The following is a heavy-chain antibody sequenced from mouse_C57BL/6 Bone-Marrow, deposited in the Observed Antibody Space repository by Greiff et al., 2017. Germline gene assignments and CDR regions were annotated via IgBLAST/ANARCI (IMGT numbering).Heavy chain of an antibody. Sequence: DVKLQEPGTVLARPGASVTMSCKTSGYTFTSYWMHSVKQRPGPVQEWIGAIYPGNSATLYPHKFKGKAKLTAVTSASTAYMELSSLTNEDSAVYYCTRGDYHYFDYWGQGTTLTVSS. V-gene: IGHV1-5*01. J-gene: IGHJ2*01. CDR2: IYPGNSAT. CDR1: GYTFTSYW. CDR3: TRGDYHYFDY. D-gene: IGHD2-4*01.